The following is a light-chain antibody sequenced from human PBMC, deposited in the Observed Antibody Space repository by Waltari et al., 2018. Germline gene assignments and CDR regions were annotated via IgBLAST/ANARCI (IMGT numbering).Light chain of an antibody. CDR1: QSVGRT. V-gene: IGKV3-20*01. Sequence: EIVLTQSPGTLSLSPGERATLSCRASQSVGRTLAWYQQRPGQAPRFLIYGASSRAADIPDRFAGSGSGTDFSLTIYRLEPEDFAVYYCQHYLRLPVSFGQGTKVEIK. J-gene: IGKJ1*01. CDR3: QHYLRLPVS. CDR2: GAS.